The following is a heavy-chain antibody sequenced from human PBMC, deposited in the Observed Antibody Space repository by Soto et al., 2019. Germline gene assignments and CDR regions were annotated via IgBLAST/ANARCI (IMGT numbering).Heavy chain of an antibody. CDR2: IIPIFGTA. Sequence: GASVKVSCKASGYTFTSYAMHWVRQAPGQGLEWMGGIIPIFGTANYAQKFQGRVTITADESTSTAYMELSSLRSEDTAVYYCARDVGGYSSGWSGFDYWGQGTLVTVSS. D-gene: IGHD6-19*01. J-gene: IGHJ4*02. CDR3: ARDVGGYSSGWSGFDY. CDR1: GYTFTSYA. V-gene: IGHV1-69*13.